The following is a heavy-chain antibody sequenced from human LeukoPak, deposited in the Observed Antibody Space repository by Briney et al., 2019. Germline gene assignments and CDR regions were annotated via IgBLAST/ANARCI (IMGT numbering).Heavy chain of an antibody. Sequence: PSETLSLTCAVYGGSFSGYYWSWIRQPPGKGLECIGEINHSGSTNYNPSLKSRVTISVDTSKNQFSLKLSSMTAADTAVYYCARPRKDVDTAMDAVFDYWGQGTLVTVSS. CDR2: INHSGST. CDR3: ARPRKDVDTAMDAVFDY. D-gene: IGHD5-18*01. J-gene: IGHJ4*02. CDR1: GGSFSGYY. V-gene: IGHV4-34*01.